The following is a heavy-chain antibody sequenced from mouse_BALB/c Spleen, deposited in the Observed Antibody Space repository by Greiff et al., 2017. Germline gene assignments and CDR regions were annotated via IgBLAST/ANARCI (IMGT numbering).Heavy chain of an antibody. J-gene: IGHJ4*01. CDR1: GFTFTDYY. CDR3: ARDIRPYAMDY. CDR2: IRNKANGYTT. V-gene: IGHV7-3*02. Sequence: DVMLVESGGGLVQPGGSLRLSCATSGFTFTDYYMSWVRQPPGKALEWLGFIRNKANGYTTEYSASVKGRFTISRDNSQSILYLQMNTLRAEDSATYYCARDIRPYAMDYWGQGTSVTVSS. D-gene: IGHD1-2*01.